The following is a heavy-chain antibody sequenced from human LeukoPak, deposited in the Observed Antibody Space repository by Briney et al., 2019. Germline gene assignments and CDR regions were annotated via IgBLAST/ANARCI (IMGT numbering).Heavy chain of an antibody. V-gene: IGHV3-11*06. J-gene: IGHJ4*02. Sequence: GGSLRLSCAASGFTFSDYYMSWIRQAPGKGLEWVSYISSSSSYTNYADSVKGRFTISRDNAKNSLYLQMNSLRAEGTAVYYCARAPSGWSFDYWGQGTLVTVSS. CDR3: ARAPSGWSFDY. CDR1: GFTFSDYY. D-gene: IGHD6-19*01. CDR2: ISSSSSYT.